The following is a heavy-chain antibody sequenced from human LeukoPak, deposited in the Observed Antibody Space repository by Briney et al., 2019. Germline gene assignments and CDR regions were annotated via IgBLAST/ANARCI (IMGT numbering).Heavy chain of an antibody. J-gene: IGHJ4*02. V-gene: IGHV3-48*03. CDR3: AGGGGWFGELPKLDY. CDR2: ISSSGSTI. CDR1: GFTFSSYE. D-gene: IGHD3-10*01. Sequence: GGSLRLSCAASGFTFSSYEMNWVRQAPGKGLEWVSYISSSGSTIYYADSVKGRFTISRDNAKNSLYLQMNSLRAEDTAVYYCAGGGGWFGELPKLDYWGQGTLVTVSS.